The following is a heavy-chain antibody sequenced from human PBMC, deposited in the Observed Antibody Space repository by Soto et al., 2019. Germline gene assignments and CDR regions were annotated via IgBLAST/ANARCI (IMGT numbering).Heavy chain of an antibody. CDR3: ASRRAVAVFDY. D-gene: IGHD6-19*01. CDR2: IYYSGST. CDR1: GGSISSSSYY. Sequence: QLQLQESGPGLVKPSETLSLTCTVSGGSISSSSYYWGWIRQPPGKGLEWIGRIYYSGSTHYNPPRKGRVTISVDTSKNQCALKLSSVTAADTAVYYCASRRAVAVFDYWGQGTLVTVSS. V-gene: IGHV4-39*01. J-gene: IGHJ4*02.